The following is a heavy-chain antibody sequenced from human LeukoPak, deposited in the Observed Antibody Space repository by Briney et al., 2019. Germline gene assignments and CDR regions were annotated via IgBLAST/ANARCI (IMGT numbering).Heavy chain of an antibody. Sequence: PSETLSLPCTVPGGSISSGGYYWSSIRQHPGKGLEWIEYIYYSGSTYYNPSLKIRLTISVHPSKNLFSLKLSSVTAADTAVYYCATYYDILTGLGPDAFDIWGQGTMVTVSS. CDR2: IYYSGST. V-gene: IGHV4-31*03. CDR1: GGSISSGGYY. D-gene: IGHD3-9*01. J-gene: IGHJ3*02. CDR3: ATYYDILTGLGPDAFDI.